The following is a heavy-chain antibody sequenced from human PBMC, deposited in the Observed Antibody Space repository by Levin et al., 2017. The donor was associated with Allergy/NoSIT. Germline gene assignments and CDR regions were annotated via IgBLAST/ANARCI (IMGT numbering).Heavy chain of an antibody. CDR3: AREVLWAVAGTLNWFDP. J-gene: IGHJ5*02. CDR1: GYTFTGYY. D-gene: IGHD6-19*01. Sequence: ASVKVSCKASGYTFTGYYMHWVRQAPGQGLEWMGWINPNSGGTNYAQKFQGRVTMTRDTSISTAYMELSRLRSDDTAVYYCAREVLWAVAGTLNWFDPWGQGTLVTVSS. CDR2: INPNSGGT. V-gene: IGHV1-2*02.